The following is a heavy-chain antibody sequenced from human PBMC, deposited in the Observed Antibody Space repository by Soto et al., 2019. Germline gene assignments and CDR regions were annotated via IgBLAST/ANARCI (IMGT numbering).Heavy chain of an antibody. Sequence: GGSLRLSCAASGFTFSNAWMSWVRQAPGKGLEWVGRIKSKTDGGTTDYAAPVKGRSTMSRDDSKNTLYMQMNSLKTEATAVYYCNTGSGLYCSGGSCYETDYYYYGMDVWGQGTTVTVSS. V-gene: IGHV3-15*01. J-gene: IGHJ6*02. CDR2: IKSKTDGGTT. CDR1: GFTFSNAW. D-gene: IGHD2-15*01. CDR3: NTGSGLYCSGGSCYETDYYYYGMDV.